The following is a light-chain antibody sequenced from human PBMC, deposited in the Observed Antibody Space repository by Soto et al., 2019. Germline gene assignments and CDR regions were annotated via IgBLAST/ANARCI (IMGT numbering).Light chain of an antibody. V-gene: IGKV3-15*01. CDR1: QSIDSR. CDR3: QQYSSWPPST. Sequence: EIVMTQSPATLSVSPGERATLSCSASQSIDSRLAWYQLKRCQPPRLLIHGASTRATGIAPRFSGSGSGTEYTLTISSLQSEDFAVYFCQQYSSWPPSTFGPGTKAEI. CDR2: GAS. J-gene: IGKJ1*01.